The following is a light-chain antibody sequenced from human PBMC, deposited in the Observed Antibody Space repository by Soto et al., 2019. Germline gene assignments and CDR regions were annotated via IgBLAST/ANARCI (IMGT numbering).Light chain of an antibody. Sequence: QSVLTQPPSVSGAPGQRVTISCIGSSSNIGAGYDVHRYQQLPGRAPKLLISRNSNRPSGVPDRFSASKSGASASLTITGLQPEDAADDYCQSYDTSVNGLFGGGTKLTVL. J-gene: IGLJ3*02. CDR1: SSNIGAGYD. CDR3: QSYDTSVNGL. V-gene: IGLV1-40*01. CDR2: RNS.